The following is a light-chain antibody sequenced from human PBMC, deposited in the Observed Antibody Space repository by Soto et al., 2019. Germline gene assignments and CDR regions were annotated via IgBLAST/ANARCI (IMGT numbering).Light chain of an antibody. J-gene: IGKJ1*01. CDR1: QSVSSN. CDR3: QKYNSAPPT. V-gene: IGKV3-15*01. CDR2: GAS. Sequence: EIVMTQSPATLSVSPGERATPSRRASQSVSSNLAWYQQKPGQAPRLLIYGASTRATDIPARFSGSGSGTEFTLTISSLQPEDVATYYCQKYNSAPPTFGQGTKVDIK.